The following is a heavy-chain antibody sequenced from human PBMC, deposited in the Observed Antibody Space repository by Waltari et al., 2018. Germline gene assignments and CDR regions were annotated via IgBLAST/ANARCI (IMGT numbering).Heavy chain of an antibody. J-gene: IGHJ4*02. D-gene: IGHD6-13*01. V-gene: IGHV4-39*07. CDR1: RASISSSSYS. Sequence: QLQLQESGPGLVKPSETLSLTCTVSRASISSSSYSWGWLRHTPGKGREWLGSSYYRGSTYYYPALKSRVTISVDTSKNQFSLKLSSVTAADTAVYDCARSLGSSSRWYDYWGQGTLVTVSS. CDR2: SYYRGST. CDR3: ARSLGSSSRWYDY.